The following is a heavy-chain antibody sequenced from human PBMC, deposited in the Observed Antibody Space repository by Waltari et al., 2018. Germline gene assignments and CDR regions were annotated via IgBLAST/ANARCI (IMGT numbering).Heavy chain of an antibody. Sequence: EVQLVASGGGVVKPGGSVRLPCGAAVCAVPTFGLGGVRQAPGNGLDWVSASTDGGAYLYYADSVRGRLTVSIDNAKNSLHLQMNNLRAEDTAVYYCARALTTPNDFWGQGTLVTVSS. J-gene: IGHJ4*02. CDR2: STDGGAYL. CDR1: VCAVPTFG. CDR3: ARALTTPNDF. D-gene: IGHD4-17*01. V-gene: IGHV3-21*03.